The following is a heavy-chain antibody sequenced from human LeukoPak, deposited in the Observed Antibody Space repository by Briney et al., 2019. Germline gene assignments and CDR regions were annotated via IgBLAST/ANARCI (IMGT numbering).Heavy chain of an antibody. CDR3: AKGGHALDY. CDR2: IGWNSGSI. D-gene: IGHD2-8*01. V-gene: IGHV3-9*01. Sequence: PAGRSLRLSCAASGFTFDDYAMHWVRQAPGKGLEWVSGIGWNSGSIGYADSVKGRFTISRDNAKNSLYLQMNSLRAEDTALYYCAKGGHALDYWGQGTLVTVSS. CDR1: GFTFDDYA. J-gene: IGHJ4*02.